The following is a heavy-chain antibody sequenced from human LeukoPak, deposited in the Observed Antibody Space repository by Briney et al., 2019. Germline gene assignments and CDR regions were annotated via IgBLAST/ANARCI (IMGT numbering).Heavy chain of an antibody. Sequence: ASVTVSCTASGYTFTIYDINWVRQATGQGLEWMGWMNPNSGNTGYAQKFQGRVTMTRNTSISTAYMELSSLRSEDTAVYYCARGANWFDPWGQGTLVTVSS. CDR1: GYTFTIYD. J-gene: IGHJ5*02. CDR2: MNPNSGNT. CDR3: ARGANWFDP. V-gene: IGHV1-8*01.